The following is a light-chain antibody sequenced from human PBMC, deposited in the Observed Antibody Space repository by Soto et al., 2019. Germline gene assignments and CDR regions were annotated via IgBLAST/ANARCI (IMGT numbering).Light chain of an antibody. J-gene: IGLJ2*01. Sequence: QSALTQPASVSGSPGQSITISCTGTSSDVGSYNLVSWYQQHPGKAPKLMIYEGSKRPSGVSNRFSGSKSGNTASLTISGLQAEDEADYCCWSYAGSSTHVVFGGGTKLTVL. V-gene: IGLV2-23*01. CDR1: SSDVGSYNL. CDR2: EGS. CDR3: WSYAGSSTHVV.